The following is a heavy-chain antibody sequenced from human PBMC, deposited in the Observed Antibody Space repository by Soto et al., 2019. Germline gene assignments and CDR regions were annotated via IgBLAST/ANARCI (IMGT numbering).Heavy chain of an antibody. CDR3: ARDVAMPTGFGLGY. V-gene: IGHV3-30*03. D-gene: IGHD3-16*01. Sequence: QVQVVESGGNIVQPGTSLRLSCAASGFAFTNYGIHWVRQAPEKGLEWVAHISNDGSKKFYADSVKSLFTISRDNSENTVYLQMTSLRPDDTAVFYCARDVAMPTGFGLGYWGQGTLVTVSS. CDR1: GFAFTNYG. CDR2: ISNDGSKK. J-gene: IGHJ4*02.